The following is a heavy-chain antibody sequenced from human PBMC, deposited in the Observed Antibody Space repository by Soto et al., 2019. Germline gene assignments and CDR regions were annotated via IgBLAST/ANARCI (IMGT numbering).Heavy chain of an antibody. J-gene: IGHJ4*02. D-gene: IGHD3-16*01. CDR3: AKARVEHWVRVPVDY. CDR1: GFFFSSYT. CDR2: FSATSENT. Sequence: EVQLLESGGGLVQPGGSLRLSCVGSGFFFSSYTMTWVRQAPGKGLEWVSSFSATSENTYYADSVRGRFTISRDNSKNTRFLQRNSLAAEDTAWYYCAKARVEHWVRVPVDYWGRGILLIVSS. V-gene: IGHV3-23*01.